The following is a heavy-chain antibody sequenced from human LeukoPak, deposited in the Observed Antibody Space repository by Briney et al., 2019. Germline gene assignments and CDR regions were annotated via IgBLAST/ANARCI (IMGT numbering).Heavy chain of an antibody. CDR3: ARAYYYDSSGYYSGFDP. Sequence: GGSLRLSCAASGFTFSSYSMNWVRQAPGKGLEWVSSITSSSRYIYYADSVKGRFTISRDNAKNSLYLQMNSLRAEDTAIYYCARAYYYDSSGYYSGFDPWGQGTLVTVSS. J-gene: IGHJ5*02. CDR1: GFTFSSYS. V-gene: IGHV3-21*01. CDR2: ITSSSRYI. D-gene: IGHD3-22*01.